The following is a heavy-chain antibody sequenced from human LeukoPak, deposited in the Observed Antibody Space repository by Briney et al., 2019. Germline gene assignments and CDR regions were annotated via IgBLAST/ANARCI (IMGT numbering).Heavy chain of an antibody. J-gene: IGHJ4*02. D-gene: IGHD2-8*01. CDR2: INSDGSGT. CDR1: GFTFSSHW. Sequence: GGSLRLSCAASGFTFSSHWMHWVRQAPGKGLVWVSRINSDGSGTIYADSVKGRFTISRDNAKNTLDLQMNSLRAEGTAVYYCARGEKSWINGFDLWGQGTLVTVSS. V-gene: IGHV3-74*01. CDR3: ARGEKSWINGFDL.